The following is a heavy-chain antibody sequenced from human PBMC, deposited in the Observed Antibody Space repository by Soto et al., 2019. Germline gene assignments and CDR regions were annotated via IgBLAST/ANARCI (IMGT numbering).Heavy chain of an antibody. Sequence: SETLSLTCIVSGGSISSSSYYRGWIRQPPGKGLEWIGSIYYSGSTYYNPSLKSRVTISVDTSKNQFSLKLSSVTAADMAVFYCARHRARNWLDPWGQGTLVTVSS. V-gene: IGHV4-39*01. J-gene: IGHJ5*02. D-gene: IGHD6-6*01. CDR1: GGSISSSSYY. CDR3: ARHRARNWLDP. CDR2: IYYSGST.